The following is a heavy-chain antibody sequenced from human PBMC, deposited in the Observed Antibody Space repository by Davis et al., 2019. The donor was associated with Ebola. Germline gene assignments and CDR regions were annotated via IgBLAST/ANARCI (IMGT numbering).Heavy chain of an antibody. CDR2: ISYDGSNK. Sequence: GESLKISCAASGFTFSSYGMHWVRQAPGKGLEWVAVISYDGSNKYYADSVKGRFTISRDNSKNTLYLQMNSLRAEDTAVYYCAKYYDFWSGYYYFDYWGQGTLVTVSS. CDR1: GFTFSSYG. J-gene: IGHJ4*02. V-gene: IGHV3-30*18. D-gene: IGHD3-3*01. CDR3: AKYYDFWSGYYYFDY.